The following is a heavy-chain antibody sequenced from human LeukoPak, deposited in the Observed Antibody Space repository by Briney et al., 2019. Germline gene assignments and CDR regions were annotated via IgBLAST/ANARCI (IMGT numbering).Heavy chain of an antibody. CDR1: EFSFNKYS. CDR3: ARVYSNYYYYYMDV. D-gene: IGHD4-11*01. J-gene: IGHJ6*03. V-gene: IGHV3-20*04. Sequence: GGSLRLSCEAFEFSFNKYSMSWVRQAPGKGLEWVSGINWNGGSTGYADSVKGRFTISRDNAKNSLYLQMNSLRAEDTALYYCARVYSNYYYYYMDVWGKGTTVTVSS. CDR2: INWNGGST.